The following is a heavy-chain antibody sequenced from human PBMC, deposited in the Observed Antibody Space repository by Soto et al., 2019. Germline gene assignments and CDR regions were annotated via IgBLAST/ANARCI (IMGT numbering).Heavy chain of an antibody. CDR2: IYYSGST. J-gene: IGHJ4*02. Sequence: QVQLQESGPGLVKPSQTLSLTCTVSGGSISSGGYYWSWIRQHPGKGLEWIGYIYYSGSTYYNPSLRSRVTXSXAXXKNPFSLRLSSVTAAATAVYYCARGRTSSPTPGDYWGQGTLVTVSS. CDR3: ARGRTSSPTPGDY. CDR1: GGSISSGGYY. V-gene: IGHV4-31*03. D-gene: IGHD2-2*01.